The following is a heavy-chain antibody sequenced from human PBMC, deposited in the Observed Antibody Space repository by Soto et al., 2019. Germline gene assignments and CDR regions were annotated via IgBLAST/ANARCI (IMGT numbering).Heavy chain of an antibody. V-gene: IGHV4-31*01. CDR2: IYYSGST. CDR1: GGSISSGNYY. CDR3: ASTYYNASSGPFDY. J-gene: IGHJ4*02. Sequence: QVQLQESGPGLVKPSQTLSLTCTVSGGSISSGNYYWSWIRQHPGKGLEWIGYIYYSGSTYYNPSLKSPVTISVDTSKNQFSLKLSSVTAADTAVYYCASTYYNASSGPFDYWGQGTLVTVSS. D-gene: IGHD3-22*01.